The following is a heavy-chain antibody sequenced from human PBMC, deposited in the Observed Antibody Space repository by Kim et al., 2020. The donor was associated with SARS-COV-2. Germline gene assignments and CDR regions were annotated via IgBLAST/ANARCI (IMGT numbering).Heavy chain of an antibody. D-gene: IGHD3-10*01. J-gene: IGHJ4*02. CDR2: IKQDGSEK. CDR1: GFTFSSYW. Sequence: GGSLRLSCAASGFTFSSYWMSWVRQAPGKGLEWVANIKQDGSEKYYVDSVKGRFTISRDNAKNSLYLQMNSLRAEDTAVYYCASDQPNYYGSGPVDYWGQGTLVTVSS. CDR3: ASDQPNYYGSGPVDY. V-gene: IGHV3-7*01.